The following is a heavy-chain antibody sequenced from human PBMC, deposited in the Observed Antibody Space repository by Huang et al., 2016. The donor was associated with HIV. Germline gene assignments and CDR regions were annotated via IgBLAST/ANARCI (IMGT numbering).Heavy chain of an antibody. V-gene: IGHV4-59*01. Sequence: VQLQESGSGLVKPSETLSITCTVSGGSISSYYWSWIRQPPGKGLEWIGYIHYSGSNNYNPALKSRVTTSVDTSKNQFFLKLSSVTAADTAVYYCARGGPYSRDYYYYGMDVWGQGTTVTVSS. CDR3: ARGGPYSRDYYYYGMDV. J-gene: IGHJ6*02. D-gene: IGHD6-13*01. CDR2: IHYSGSN. CDR1: GGSISSYY.